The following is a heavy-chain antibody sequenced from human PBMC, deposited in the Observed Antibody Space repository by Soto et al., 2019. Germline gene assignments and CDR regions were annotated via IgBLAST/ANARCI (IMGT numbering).Heavy chain of an antibody. D-gene: IGHD2-2*02. CDR1: GSTFSNFD. V-gene: IGHV3-13*05. J-gene: IGHJ6*02. Sequence: GGSLRLSCATSGSTFSNFDMHWVRQLPGKGLEWVSAIGAARDPYYLGSVKGRFTISRENAKNSVYLQMNDLRAGDSAVYYCARAYTGRLPRRADYYYAMDVWGQGTTVTVSS. CDR3: ARAYTGRLPRRADYYYAMDV. CDR2: IGAARDP.